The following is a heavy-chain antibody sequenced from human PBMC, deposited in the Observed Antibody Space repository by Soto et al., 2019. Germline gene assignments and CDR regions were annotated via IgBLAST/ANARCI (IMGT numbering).Heavy chain of an antibody. J-gene: IGHJ4*02. D-gene: IGHD2-15*01. CDR2: IYAGGDT. CDR3: ARGLGFCSGGACYEY. V-gene: IGHV3-53*01. CDR1: GFSVSDNY. Sequence: GGSLRLSCAASGFSVSDNYVTWVRQAPGKGPEWVSVIYAGGDTFYADSVKGRFTISRDASENMVYLQMRSLTVEDTAVYHCARGLGFCSGGACYEYWGQGTVVTVSS.